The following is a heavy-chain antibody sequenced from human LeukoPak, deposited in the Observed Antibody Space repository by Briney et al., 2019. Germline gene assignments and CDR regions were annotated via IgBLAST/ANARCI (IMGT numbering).Heavy chain of an antibody. CDR2: IYYSGST. J-gene: IGHJ4*02. Sequence: SETLSLTCTVSGGSISSYYWSWIRQPPGKGLEWIGYIYYSGSTNYNPSLKSRVTMSVDTSKNQFSLKLSSVTAADTAVYYCARDDGSGFFDYWGQGTLVTVSS. CDR3: ARDDGSGFFDY. CDR1: GGSISSYY. D-gene: IGHD3-10*01. V-gene: IGHV4-59*01.